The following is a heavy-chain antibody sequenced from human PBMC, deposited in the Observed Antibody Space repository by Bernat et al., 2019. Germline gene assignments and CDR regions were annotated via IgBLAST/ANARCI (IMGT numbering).Heavy chain of an antibody. CDR1: GFTFSSHG. CDR2: IRYDGSNT. V-gene: IGHV3-30*02. CDR3: ANGGYCNGGSCYFSAFDI. Sequence: QVQLVVSGGGVVQPGESLRLSCAASGFTFSSHGMHWVRPAPGKGLEWVAFIRYDGSNTYYADFVKGRFTISRDNSKNTLYLQMNSLRAEDTALYYCANGGYCNGGSCYFSAFDIWGQGTMVTVSS. D-gene: IGHD2-15*01. J-gene: IGHJ3*02.